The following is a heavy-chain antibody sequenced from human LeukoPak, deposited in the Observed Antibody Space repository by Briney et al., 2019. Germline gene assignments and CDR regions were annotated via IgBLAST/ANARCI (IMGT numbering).Heavy chain of an antibody. D-gene: IGHD3-22*01. CDR3: ARGPPLRYYDSSGYDY. V-gene: IGHV4-59*01. CDR1: GGSISSYY. CDR2: IYYSGST. J-gene: IGHJ4*02. Sequence: SETLSLTCTVSGGSISSYYWSWIRQPPGKGLEYIGYIYYSGSTNYNPPLKSRVTISVDASKNQFSLKLSSVTAADTAVYYCARGPPLRYYDSSGYDYWGQGTLVTVSS.